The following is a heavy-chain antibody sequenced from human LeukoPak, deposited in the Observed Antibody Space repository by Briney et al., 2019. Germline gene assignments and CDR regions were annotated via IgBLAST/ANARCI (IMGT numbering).Heavy chain of an antibody. J-gene: IGHJ4*02. V-gene: IGHV4-4*08. CDR2: IHATGST. CDR3: ARHSARGYNYIDY. Sequence: SETLSLTCAVSGGSVKTYYWSWIRQSPERGLQWIGFIHATGSTNTFPSLKSRVTISLDTSTNQFSLRLKSVTAADTAVYYCARHSARGYNYIDYWGRGTLVTVSS. D-gene: IGHD5-24*01. CDR1: GGSVKTYY.